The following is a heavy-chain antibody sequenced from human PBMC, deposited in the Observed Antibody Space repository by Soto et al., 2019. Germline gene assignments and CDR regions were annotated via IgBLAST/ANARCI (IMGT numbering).Heavy chain of an antibody. J-gene: IGHJ5*02. CDR3: ARGGNYILAGFDP. CDR2: IYYSGST. Sequence: SETLSLTCTVSGGSISSYYWSWIRQPPGKGLEWIGYIYYSGSTNYNPSLKSRVTISVDTSKNQFSLKLSSVTAADTAVYYCARGGNYILAGFDPWGQGTLVTVSS. D-gene: IGHD4-4*01. V-gene: IGHV4-59*01. CDR1: GGSISSYY.